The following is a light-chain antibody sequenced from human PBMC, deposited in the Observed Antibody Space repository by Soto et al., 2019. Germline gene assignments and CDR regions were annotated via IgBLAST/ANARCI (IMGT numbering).Light chain of an antibody. CDR1: SSDVGGYAL. V-gene: IGLV2-23*02. J-gene: IGLJ1*01. CDR3: CSYAGRRASYV. CDR2: EVT. Sequence: QSALTQPASGSGSPGQSITISCTGSSSDVGGYALVSWYQQHPGQAPKLIIYEVTKRPSGVSSRFSASRSGLTASLTISGLQPEDAADYFCCSYAGRRASYVFGTGTKVTVL.